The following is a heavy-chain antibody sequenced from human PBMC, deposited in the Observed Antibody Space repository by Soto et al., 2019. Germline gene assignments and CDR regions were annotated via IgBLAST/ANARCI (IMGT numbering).Heavy chain of an antibody. CDR3: ARGLEATAMIVVVITPLDGMDV. CDR1: GYTFNSYG. J-gene: IGHJ6*02. V-gene: IGHV1-18*04. Sequence: ASVKVFCKASGYTFNSYGISWVRQAPGQGREWMGWISAYNGNTNYAQKLQGRVTMTTDTSTSTAYMELRSLRSDDTAVYYCARGLEATAMIVVVITPLDGMDVWG. D-gene: IGHD3-22*01. CDR2: ISAYNGNT.